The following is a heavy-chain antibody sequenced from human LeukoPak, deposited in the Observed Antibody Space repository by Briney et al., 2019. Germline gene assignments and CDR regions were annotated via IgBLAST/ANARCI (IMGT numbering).Heavy chain of an antibody. V-gene: IGHV3-74*01. CDR1: GFSFSVYW. CDR2: IKTDGSIT. Sequence: GGSLRLSCAASGFSFSVYWMHWVRQAPGKGPVWVSRIKTDGSITDYADSVKGRFTISRDNAKNSLYLQMNSLRAEDTAVYYCASLAHYYDSSGYMDDYWGQGTLVTVSS. D-gene: IGHD3-22*01. J-gene: IGHJ4*02. CDR3: ASLAHYYDSSGYMDDY.